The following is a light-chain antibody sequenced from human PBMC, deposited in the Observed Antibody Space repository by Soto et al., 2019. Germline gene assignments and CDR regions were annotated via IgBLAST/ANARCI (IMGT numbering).Light chain of an antibody. CDR2: EVS. J-gene: IGLJ3*02. Sequence: QSALTQPASVSGSPGQSITISCTGTSRDVGYYIYVSWYQHHPGKAPKLIIYEVSNRPSGVSNRFSGSKSGNTASLTISGLQAEDEADYYCSSYTTSSTQVFGGGTKVTVL. CDR1: SRDVGYYIY. V-gene: IGLV2-14*01. CDR3: SSYTTSSTQV.